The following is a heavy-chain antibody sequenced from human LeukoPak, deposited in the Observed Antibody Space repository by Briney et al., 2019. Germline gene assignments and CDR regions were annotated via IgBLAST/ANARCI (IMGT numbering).Heavy chain of an antibody. V-gene: IGHV3-20*04. CDR3: ARVGWSGDYFGY. D-gene: IGHD6-19*01. CDR2: INWNGGRS. CDR1: GFTFDDYG. J-gene: IGHJ4*02. Sequence: GGSLRLSCAASGFTFDDYGMNWVRQAPGKGLEWVSGINWNGGRSGYADSVKGRFTISRDNAKNSLYLQMNSLRAEDTALYYCARVGWSGDYFGYWGQGTLVTVSS.